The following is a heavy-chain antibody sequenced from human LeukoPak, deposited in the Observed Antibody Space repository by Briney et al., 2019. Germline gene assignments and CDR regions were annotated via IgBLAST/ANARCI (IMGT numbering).Heavy chain of an antibody. CDR3: ARGLRTQGQKPAGY. J-gene: IGHJ4*02. V-gene: IGHV4-34*01. CDR1: GGSFSGYY. CDR2: INHSGST. Sequence: HPSETLSLTCAVYGGSFSGYYWSWIRQPPGKGLGWIGEINHSGSTNYNPSLKSRVTISVDTSKNQFSLKLSSVTAADAAVYYCARGLRTQGQKPAGYWGQGTLVTVSS.